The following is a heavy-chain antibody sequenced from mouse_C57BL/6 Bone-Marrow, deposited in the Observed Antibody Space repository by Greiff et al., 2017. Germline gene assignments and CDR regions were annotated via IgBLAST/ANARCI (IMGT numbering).Heavy chain of an antibody. J-gene: IGHJ4*01. V-gene: IGHV1-18*01. CDR3: ARLIYSNYGFYYAMDY. CDR2: INPNNGGT. Sequence: VQLQQSGPELVKPGASVKIPCKASGYTFTDYNMDWVQQSHGKSLEWIGDINPNNGGTIYNQKFKGKATLTVDKSSSTAYMELRSLTSEDTAVYYCARLIYSNYGFYYAMDYWGQGTSVTVSS. D-gene: IGHD2-5*01. CDR1: GYTFTDYN.